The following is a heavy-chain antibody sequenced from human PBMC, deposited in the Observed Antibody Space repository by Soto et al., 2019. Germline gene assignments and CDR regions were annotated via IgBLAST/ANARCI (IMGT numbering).Heavy chain of an antibody. CDR3: ARDNYFCILDF. Sequence: SETLSLTCTVSGGSILNGGHYWTWIRQHPGKGLEWIGRIFFSGNTHYNPALKSRLTFSLDTAKNQFSLKLTSVTAADTSIYYCARDNYFCILDFCGPGTLVIVSS. D-gene: IGHD1-7*01. CDR2: IFFSGNT. CDR1: GGSILNGGHY. V-gene: IGHV4-31*03. J-gene: IGHJ4*02.